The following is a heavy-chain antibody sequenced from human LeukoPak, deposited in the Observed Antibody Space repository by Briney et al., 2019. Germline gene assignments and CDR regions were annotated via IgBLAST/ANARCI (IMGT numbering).Heavy chain of an antibody. CDR3: ASSAAAPLYGMDV. Sequence: GSLRLSCAASGLTFSDYYMSWIRQAPGKGLEWVSYISSSGSTIYYADSVKGRFTISRDNAKNSLYLQMNSLRAEDTAVYYCASSAAAPLYGMDVWGQGTTVTVSS. CDR1: GLTFSDYY. CDR2: ISSSGSTI. J-gene: IGHJ6*02. D-gene: IGHD2-2*01. V-gene: IGHV3-11*01.